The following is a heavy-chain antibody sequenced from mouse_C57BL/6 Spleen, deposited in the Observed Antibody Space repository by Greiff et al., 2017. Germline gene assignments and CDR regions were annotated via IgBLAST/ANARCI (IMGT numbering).Heavy chain of an antibody. J-gene: IGHJ4*01. Sequence: QVQLKQSGAELVKPGASVKISCKASGYAFSSYWMNWVKQRPGKGLEWIGQIYPGDGDTNYNGKFKGKATLTADKSSSTAYMQLSSLTSDDSAVYFCARGGLRHNYAMDYWGQGTSVTVSS. CDR1: GYAFSSYW. V-gene: IGHV1-80*01. CDR3: ARGGLRHNYAMDY. CDR2: IYPGDGDT. D-gene: IGHD2-4*01.